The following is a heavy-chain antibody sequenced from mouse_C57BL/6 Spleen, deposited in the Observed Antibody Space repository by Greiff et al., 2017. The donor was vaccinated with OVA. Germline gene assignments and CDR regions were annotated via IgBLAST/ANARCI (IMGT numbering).Heavy chain of an antibody. CDR1: GFTFSSYG. V-gene: IGHV5-6*01. CDR2: ISSGGSYT. CDR3: ARQTAQATTWFAY. D-gene: IGHD3-2*02. J-gene: IGHJ3*01. Sequence: EVQVVESGGDLVKPGGSLKLSCAASGFTFSSYGMSWVRQTPDKRLEWVATISSGGSYTYYPDSVKGRFTISRDNAKNTLYLQMSSLKSEDTAMYYCARQTAQATTWFAYWGQGTLVTVSA.